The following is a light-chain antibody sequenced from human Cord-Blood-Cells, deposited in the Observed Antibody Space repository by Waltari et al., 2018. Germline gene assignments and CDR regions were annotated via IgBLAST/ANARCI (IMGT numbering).Light chain of an antibody. CDR3: QQYNNWPPGFT. J-gene: IGKJ3*01. CDR1: QSVSSN. Sequence: EIVMTQSPATLSVSPGERATLSCRASQSVSSNLAWYQQKPGQAPRVLIHGASTRDTGIPARFSGSGSGTEFTLTISSLQSEDFAVYYCQQYNNWPPGFTFGPGTKVDIK. V-gene: IGKV3D-15*01. CDR2: GAS.